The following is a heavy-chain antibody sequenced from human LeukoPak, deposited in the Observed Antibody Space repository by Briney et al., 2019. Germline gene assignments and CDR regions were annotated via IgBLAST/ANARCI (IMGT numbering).Heavy chain of an antibody. V-gene: IGHV4-31*03. Sequence: SETLSLTRTVSGGSISSGGYYWSWIRQHPGKGLEWIGYIYYSGSTYYNPSLKSRVTISVDTSKNQFSLKLSSVTAADTAVYYCARDSDSSGYYSPWGQGTLVTVSS. CDR3: ARDSDSSGYYSP. CDR2: IYYSGST. J-gene: IGHJ4*02. CDR1: GGSISSGGYY. D-gene: IGHD3-22*01.